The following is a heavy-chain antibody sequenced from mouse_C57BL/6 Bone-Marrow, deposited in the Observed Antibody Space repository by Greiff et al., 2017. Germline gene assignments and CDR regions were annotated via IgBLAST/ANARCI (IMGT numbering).Heavy chain of an antibody. Sequence: EVQRVESGGGLVQPGGSLKLSCAASGFTFSDYGMAWVRQAPRTGPEWVAFISNLAYSIYYADTVPGRFTISREHAKNTLYMEMSSLRSEDTAMYYCARPYYRNYGWYFDVWGTGTTVTVSS. J-gene: IGHJ1*03. CDR2: ISNLAYSI. D-gene: IGHD2-5*01. V-gene: IGHV5-15*01. CDR3: ARPYYRNYGWYFDV. CDR1: GFTFSDYG.